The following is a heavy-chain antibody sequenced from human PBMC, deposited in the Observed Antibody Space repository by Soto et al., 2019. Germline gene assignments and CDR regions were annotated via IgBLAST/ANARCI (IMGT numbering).Heavy chain of an antibody. D-gene: IGHD3-10*01. CDR2: IYKNGGT. V-gene: IGHV4-39*01. J-gene: IGHJ5*01. Sequence: QLQLQESGPGLVKPSETLSLTCTVSGDSISATSYYWAWIRLPPGKGLEWIGSIYKNGGTYYNPSLRGQVTISVDTSESQFSLTPRSVTAADTALYYCSRQVITVPNWFDSWGQGTLVTVSS. CDR1: GDSISATSYY. CDR3: SRQVITVPNWFDS.